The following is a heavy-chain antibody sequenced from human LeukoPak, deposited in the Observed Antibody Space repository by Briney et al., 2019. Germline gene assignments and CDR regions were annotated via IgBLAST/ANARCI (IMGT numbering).Heavy chain of an antibody. CDR1: GFTFSSYA. CDR3: ARGVTTIY. D-gene: IGHD4-17*01. J-gene: IGHJ4*02. Sequence: GGSLRLSCAASGFTFSSYAMHWVRQAPGKGLEYVSVISSSGGNTYYANSVKGRFTISRANSKNTLYLQMGSLRTEDMAVYYCARGVTTIYWGQGTLVTVSS. V-gene: IGHV3-64*01. CDR2: ISSSGGNT.